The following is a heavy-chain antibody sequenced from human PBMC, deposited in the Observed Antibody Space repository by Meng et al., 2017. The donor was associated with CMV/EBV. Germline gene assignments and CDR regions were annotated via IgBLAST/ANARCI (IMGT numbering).Heavy chain of an antibody. D-gene: IGHD2-15*01. CDR1: GFTFSSYG. V-gene: IGHV3-48*04. CDR2: ISSSSSTI. CDR3: ARDSPGRYCSGGSCYYYYYGMDV. Sequence: GVLKISCAASGFTFSSYGMHWVRQAPGKGLEWVSYISSSSSTIYYADSVKGRFTISRDNAKNSLYLQMNSLRAEDTAVYYCARDSPGRYCSGGSCYYYYYGMDVWGQGTTVTVSS. J-gene: IGHJ6*02.